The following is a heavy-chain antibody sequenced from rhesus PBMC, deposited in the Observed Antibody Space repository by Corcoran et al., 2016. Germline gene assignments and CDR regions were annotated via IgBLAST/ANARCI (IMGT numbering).Heavy chain of an antibody. CDR1: GGYVSSSNW. J-gene: IGHJ4*01. CDR2: ISGSSGSI. CDR3: ARDRDSSGWSCDY. Sequence: QVQLQESGPGLVKPSETLSLTCAVSGGYVSSSNWWSWIRQPPGKGLEWIGYISGSSGSIYYHPSLKGRVTISTDKSKNPFSLKLSSVTAADTAVYYCARDRDSSGWSCDYWGQGVLVTVSS. D-gene: IGHD6S26*01. V-gene: IGHV4-65*01.